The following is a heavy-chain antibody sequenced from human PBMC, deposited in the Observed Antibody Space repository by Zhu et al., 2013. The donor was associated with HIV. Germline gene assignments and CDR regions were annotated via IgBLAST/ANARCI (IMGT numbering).Heavy chain of an antibody. CDR2: SSAYNGDT. V-gene: IGHV1-18*01. CDR1: GYIFSTHG. J-gene: IGHJ6*02. D-gene: IGHD2-15*01. CDR3: ARHCSGGGCYFDTYYYGMDV. Sequence: QVQLVQSGAEVKKPGASVKVSCTTSGYIFSTHGITWVRQAPGQGLEWMGWSSAYNGDTIYAQKFQDRVTMTTDRFTSTAYMEMSSLRSDDTAVYYCARHCSGGGCYFDTYYYGMDVWGQGTTVIVSS.